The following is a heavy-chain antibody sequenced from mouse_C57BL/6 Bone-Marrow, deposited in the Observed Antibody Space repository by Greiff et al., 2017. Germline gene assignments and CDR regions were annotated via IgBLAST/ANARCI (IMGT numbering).Heavy chain of an antibody. CDR2: IYPSDSET. J-gene: IGHJ2*01. D-gene: IGHD1-1*01. CDR1: GYTFTSYW. Sequence: QVQLQQPGAELVRPGSSVKLSCKASGYTFTSYWLDWVKQRPGQGLEWIGNIYPSDSETHYNQKFKDKATLTVDKSSRTAYMQLSSLTSEDSAVYYCARYGSLDYWGQGTTLTVSS. V-gene: IGHV1-61*01. CDR3: ARYGSLDY.